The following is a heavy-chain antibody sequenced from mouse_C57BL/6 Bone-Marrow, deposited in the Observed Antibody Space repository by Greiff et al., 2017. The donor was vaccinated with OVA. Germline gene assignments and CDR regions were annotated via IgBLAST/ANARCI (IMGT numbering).Heavy chain of an antibody. Sequence: VKLMESGAELMKPGASVKLSCKATGYTFTGYWIEWVKQRPGHGLEWIGEILPGRGSTNYNEKFKGKATFTADTSSTTAYMQLSSLTTEDSAIYCYASLGYYFDYWGQGTTLTVSS. D-gene: IGHD6-2*01. CDR3: ASLGYYFDY. CDR2: ILPGRGST. V-gene: IGHV1-9*01. CDR1: GYTFTGYW. J-gene: IGHJ2*01.